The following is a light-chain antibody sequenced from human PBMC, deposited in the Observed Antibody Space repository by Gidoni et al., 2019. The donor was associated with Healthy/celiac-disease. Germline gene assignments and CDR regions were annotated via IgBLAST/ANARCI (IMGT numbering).Light chain of an antibody. Sequence: AIQLTQSPSSLSASVGDRVTITCRASQGISSALAWYQQKPGKAPKLLIYDASSLESGVPSRFSGSGSGTDFTLTISSLQPEDFATYYCQQFNNYSPFTFXPXTKVDIK. CDR1: QGISSA. J-gene: IGKJ3*01. CDR2: DAS. CDR3: QQFNNYSPFT. V-gene: IGKV1D-13*01.